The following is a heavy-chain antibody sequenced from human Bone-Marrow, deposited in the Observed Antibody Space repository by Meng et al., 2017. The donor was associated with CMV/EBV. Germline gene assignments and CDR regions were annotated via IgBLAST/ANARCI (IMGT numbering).Heavy chain of an antibody. CDR3: ARAAHYSSSLYFDY. Sequence: SGSTFTCFDINWLRQATGQGFEWMGWVSPNSGNTGYAPKFQGRVTMTGNTSISTAYMELSSLRSDDTAVYFCARAAHYSSSLYFDYWGQGALVTVSS. CDR1: GSTFTCFD. J-gene: IGHJ4*02. CDR2: VSPNSGNT. V-gene: IGHV1-8*01. D-gene: IGHD6-6*01.